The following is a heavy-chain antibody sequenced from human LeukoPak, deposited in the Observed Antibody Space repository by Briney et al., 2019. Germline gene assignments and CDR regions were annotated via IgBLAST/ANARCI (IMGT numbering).Heavy chain of an antibody. V-gene: IGHV3-48*01. Sequence: GGSLRLSCAASGFTFTMFSMNWPRQAPGKGLEWIAFIRGRSDTTYYADSVQGRFTISRDNAEDSVYLQMNSLRVEDTAVYYCARTYDFGIGPPGDAFDNWGQGTLVTVFS. CDR2: IRGRSDTT. CDR1: GFTFTMFS. CDR3: ARTYDFGIGPPGDAFDN. D-gene: IGHD3-3*01. J-gene: IGHJ3*02.